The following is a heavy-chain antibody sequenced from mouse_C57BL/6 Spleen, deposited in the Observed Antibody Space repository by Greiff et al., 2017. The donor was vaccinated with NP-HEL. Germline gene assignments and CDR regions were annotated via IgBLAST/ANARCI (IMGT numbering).Heavy chain of an antibody. CDR2: IYPGDGDT. CDR1: GYAFSSSW. D-gene: IGHD2-3*01. V-gene: IGHV1-82*01. J-gene: IGHJ3*01. CDR3: ARGGWLLPWFAY. Sequence: QVQLQQSGPELVKPGASVKISCKASGYAFSSSWMNWVQQRPGKGLEWIGRIYPGDGDTNYNGKFKGKATLTADKSSSTAYMQLSSLTSEDSAVYFCARGGWLLPWFAYWGQGTLVTVSA.